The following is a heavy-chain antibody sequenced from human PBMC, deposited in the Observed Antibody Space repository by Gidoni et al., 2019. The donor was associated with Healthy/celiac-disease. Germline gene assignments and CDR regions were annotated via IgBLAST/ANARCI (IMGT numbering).Heavy chain of an antibody. CDR1: GLPFSSYG. Sequence: QVQLVESGGGVVQPGRSLRLSCAASGLPFSSYGMHWVRQAPGKGLEWVAVISYDGSNKYYADSVKGRFTISRDNSKNTLYLQMNSLRAEDTAVYYCAKDQHGGNSDGMDVWGQGTTVTVSS. CDR2: ISYDGSNK. D-gene: IGHD2-21*02. J-gene: IGHJ6*02. V-gene: IGHV3-30*18. CDR3: AKDQHGGNSDGMDV.